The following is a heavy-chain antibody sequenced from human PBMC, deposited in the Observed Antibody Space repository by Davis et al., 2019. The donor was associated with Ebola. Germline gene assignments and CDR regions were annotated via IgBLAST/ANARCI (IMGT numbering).Heavy chain of an antibody. Sequence: GESLKISCAASGFTFSDYYMSWIRQAPGKGLEWVSYISSSGSTIYYADSVKGRFTISRDNAKNSLYLQMNSLRAEDTAVYYCAKDISVEIWHLGEFDYWGQGTLVTVSS. CDR1: GFTFSDYY. CDR2: ISSSGSTI. D-gene: IGHD3-16*01. J-gene: IGHJ4*02. CDR3: AKDISVEIWHLGEFDY. V-gene: IGHV3-11*01.